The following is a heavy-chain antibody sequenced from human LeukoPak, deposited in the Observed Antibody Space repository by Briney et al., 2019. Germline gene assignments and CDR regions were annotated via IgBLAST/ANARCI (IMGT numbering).Heavy chain of an antibody. D-gene: IGHD3-10*01. CDR2: IYYSGST. Sequence: SETLSLTCTVSGGSISSGGYYWSWIRQHPGKGLEWIGYIYYSGSTYYNPSLKSRVTISVDTSKNQFSLKLSSVTAADTAVYYCARGRSNYYGSGSYYGYWGQGTLVTVSS. CDR3: ARGRSNYYGSGSYYGY. J-gene: IGHJ4*02. V-gene: IGHV4-31*03. CDR1: GGSISSGGYY.